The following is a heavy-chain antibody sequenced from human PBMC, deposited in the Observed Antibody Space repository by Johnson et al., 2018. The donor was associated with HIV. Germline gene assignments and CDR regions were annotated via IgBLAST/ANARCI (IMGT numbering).Heavy chain of an antibody. CDR2: IRSKANSYAT. J-gene: IGHJ3*02. CDR1: GFTFSGSA. Sequence: VQLVESEGGLVQPGGSLRLSCAASGFTFSGSAMHWIRQASGKGLEWVGRIRSKANSYATAYAASVQGRFTISRDDSKNTAYLQMNSLKTEDTAVYYCAKSGFSGSYQGAYDIWGQGTMVTVSS. CDR3: AKSGFSGSYQGAYDI. V-gene: IGHV3-73*01. D-gene: IGHD1-26*01.